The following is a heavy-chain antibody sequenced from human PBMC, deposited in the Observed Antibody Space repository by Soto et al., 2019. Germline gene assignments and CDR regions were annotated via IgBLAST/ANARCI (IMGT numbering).Heavy chain of an antibody. V-gene: IGHV4-38-2*02. CDR2: IYHSGSS. Sequence: SETLSLTCTLGAASINLYYWGWVRQRPGKGLEWIGSIYHSGSSYYNPSLKSRVSLSLETSRGQLSLNLTSVTAADTAVYYCATEDDAAGIDVWGQGTTVTVSS. CDR3: ATEDDAAGIDV. J-gene: IGHJ6*02. D-gene: IGHD1-1*01. CDR1: AASINLYY.